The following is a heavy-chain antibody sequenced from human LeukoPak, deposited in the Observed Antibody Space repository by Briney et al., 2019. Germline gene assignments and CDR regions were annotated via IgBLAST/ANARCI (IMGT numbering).Heavy chain of an antibody. J-gene: IGHJ4*02. CDR3: ARGIAVAGRGY. CDR1: GYTFTSHA. V-gene: IGHV1-3*01. D-gene: IGHD6-19*01. Sequence: ASVKVSCKASGYTFTSHAMHWVRQAPGQRLEWMGWINAGNGNTKYSQKFQGRVTITRDTSASTAYMELSSLRSEDTAVYYCARGIAVAGRGYWGQGTLVTVSS. CDR2: INAGNGNT.